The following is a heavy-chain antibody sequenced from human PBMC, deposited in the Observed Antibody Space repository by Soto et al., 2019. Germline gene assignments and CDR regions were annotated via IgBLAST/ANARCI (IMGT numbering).Heavy chain of an antibody. CDR3: ARAPLPNYYDSSGYYFY. D-gene: IGHD3-22*01. J-gene: IGHJ4*02. CDR2: INAGNGNT. Sequence: ASVQVSCKASGYTFTSYAMHWVRQAPGQRLEWMGWINAGNGNTKYSQKFQGRVTITRDTSASTAYMELSSLRSEDTAVYYCARAPLPNYYDSSGYYFYWGQGTLVTVSS. V-gene: IGHV1-3*01. CDR1: GYTFTSYA.